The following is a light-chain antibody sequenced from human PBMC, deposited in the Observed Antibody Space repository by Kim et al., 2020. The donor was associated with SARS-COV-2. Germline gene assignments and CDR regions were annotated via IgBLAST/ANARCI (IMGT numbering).Light chain of an antibody. V-gene: IGLV1-47*01. Sequence: QSVLTQPPSASGTPGQRVTISCSGSSSNIGSNYVYWYQQLPGTAPKLLIYKNNQRPPGVPDRFSGSKSGTSASLAISGLRSEDEADYYCAAWDDSLKVFGGGTKLTVL. CDR3: AAWDDSLKV. CDR1: SSNIGSNY. CDR2: KNN. J-gene: IGLJ2*01.